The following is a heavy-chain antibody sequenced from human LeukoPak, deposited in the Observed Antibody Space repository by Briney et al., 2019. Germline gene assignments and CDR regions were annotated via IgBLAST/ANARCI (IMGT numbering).Heavy chain of an antibody. D-gene: IGHD1-26*01. J-gene: IGHJ4*02. Sequence: PGESLRLSCAASGFTFSNYAMSWVRQAPGKGLEWVSLISGSGTSTYYADSVKGRFTVSRDRSKNTLHLQINSLRAEDTAVYYCAKDLGNSGSWDYWGQGALVTVST. V-gene: IGHV3-23*01. CDR3: AKDLGNSGSWDY. CDR2: ISGSGTST. CDR1: GFTFSNYA.